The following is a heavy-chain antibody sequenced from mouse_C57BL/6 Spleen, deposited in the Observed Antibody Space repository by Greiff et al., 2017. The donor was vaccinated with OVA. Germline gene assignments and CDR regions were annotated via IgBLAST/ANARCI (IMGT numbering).Heavy chain of an antibody. Sequence: EVKLVESGPGLVKPSQSLSLTCSVTGYSITSGYYWNWIRQFPGNKLEWMGYISYDGSNNYNPSLKNRISITRDTSKNQFFLKLNSVTTEDTATYYCARDGVSWWYFDVWGTGTTVTVSS. V-gene: IGHV3-6*01. J-gene: IGHJ1*03. CDR3: ARDGVSWWYFDV. CDR1: GYSITSGYY. CDR2: ISYDGSN.